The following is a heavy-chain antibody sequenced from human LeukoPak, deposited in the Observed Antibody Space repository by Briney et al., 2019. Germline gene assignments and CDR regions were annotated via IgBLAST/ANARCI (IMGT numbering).Heavy chain of an antibody. CDR1: GFTFSSFA. CDR2: IRGSGGST. D-gene: IGHD4-17*01. CDR3: AKHKENYGDSCLDDS. V-gene: IGHV3-23*01. J-gene: IGHJ5*01. Sequence: GGSLRLSCAASGFTFSSFAMSWVRQAPGKGLEWVSAIRGSGGSTNYADSVKGRFTISRDNSKNMLHLQMNSLRAEDTAVYYCAKHKENYGDSCLDDSWGQGTLVTVSS.